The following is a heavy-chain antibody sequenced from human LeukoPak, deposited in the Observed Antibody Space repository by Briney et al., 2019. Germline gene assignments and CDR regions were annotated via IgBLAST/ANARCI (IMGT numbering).Heavy chain of an antibody. Sequence: SETLSLTCAVYGGSFSGYYWSWIRQPPGKWLEWIGEINHSGSTNYNPSLKSRVTISVDTSKNQFSLKLSSVTAADTAVYHCARVFGWGATFDYWGQRTLVTVSS. D-gene: IGHD1-26*01. CDR1: GGSFSGYY. J-gene: IGHJ4*02. CDR3: ARVFGWGATFDY. V-gene: IGHV4-34*01. CDR2: INHSGST.